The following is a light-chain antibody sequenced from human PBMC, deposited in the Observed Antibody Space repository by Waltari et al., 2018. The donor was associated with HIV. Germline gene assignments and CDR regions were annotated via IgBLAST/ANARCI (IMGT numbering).Light chain of an antibody. CDR3: GTWDSSLSLYV. Sequence: QSILTQSPSVSAAPGQKVNVSCSGDNSTLGNNFVSWYQQVPGRAPRLLIYDNEKRPSGIPERFSAFKAGVSATLVIAGLQIVDEADYYCGTWDSSLSLYVFGPGTTVAVL. J-gene: IGLJ1*01. V-gene: IGLV1-51*01. CDR2: DNE. CDR1: NSTLGNNF.